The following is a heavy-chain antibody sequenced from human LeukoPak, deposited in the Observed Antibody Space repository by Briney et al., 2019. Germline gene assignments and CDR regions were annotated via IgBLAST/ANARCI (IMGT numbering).Heavy chain of an antibody. J-gene: IGHJ4*02. CDR2: INAGNGNT. D-gene: IGHD3-16*01. CDR3: ARGYYDYVWGSSVIDY. V-gene: IGHV1-3*01. CDR1: GYTFTSYA. Sequence: GASVKVSSKASGYTFTSYAMHWVRQAPGQRLEWMGWINAGNGNTKYSQKFQGRVTITRDTSASTAYMELSSLRSEDTAVYYCARGYYDYVWGSSVIDYWGQGTLVTVSS.